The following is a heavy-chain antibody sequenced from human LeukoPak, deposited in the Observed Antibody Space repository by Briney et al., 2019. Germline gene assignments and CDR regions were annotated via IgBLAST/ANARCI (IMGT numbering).Heavy chain of an antibody. D-gene: IGHD6-13*01. V-gene: IGHV4-39*07. CDR1: GGSISSSSYC. CDR2: IYYSEIT. J-gene: IGHJ6*03. Sequence: SETLSLTCTVSGGSISSSSYCWGWIRQPPGKGLEWIGSIYYSEITYYNPSLKSRVTISVDTSKNQFSLKLSSMTAADTAVYYCAREKVSSWPPYYYYYMGVWDKGTTVTVSS. CDR3: AREKVSSWPPYYYYYMGV.